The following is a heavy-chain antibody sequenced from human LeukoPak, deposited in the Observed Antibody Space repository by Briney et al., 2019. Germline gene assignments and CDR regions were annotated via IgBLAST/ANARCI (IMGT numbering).Heavy chain of an antibody. J-gene: IGHJ4*02. Sequence: PGGSLRLSCAASGFTFSNYTMNWVRQAPGKGLEWVSSISSSSSYIHYEDSVKGRFTISRDNAKKSLYLQMNSLRAEDTAVYYCARDSGEWAAAGKNFDYWGQGTLVTVSS. D-gene: IGHD6-13*01. CDR1: GFTFSNYT. V-gene: IGHV3-21*01. CDR2: ISSSSSYI. CDR3: ARDSGEWAAAGKNFDY.